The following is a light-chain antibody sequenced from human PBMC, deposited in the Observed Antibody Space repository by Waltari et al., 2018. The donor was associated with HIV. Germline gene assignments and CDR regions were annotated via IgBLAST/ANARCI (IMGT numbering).Light chain of an antibody. V-gene: IGLV1-40*01. J-gene: IGLJ1*01. Sequence: QSVLTQPPSVSGAPGQTVTISCTGSSSNIGAGYDVHWYQQLPGTVPKLLIYGNSNRPSWVPGRFSGSKSGTSASLAITGLQAEDEADYYCQSHDTSLSGPCVFGTGTKVTVL. CDR1: SSNIGAGYD. CDR3: QSHDTSLSGPCV. CDR2: GNS.